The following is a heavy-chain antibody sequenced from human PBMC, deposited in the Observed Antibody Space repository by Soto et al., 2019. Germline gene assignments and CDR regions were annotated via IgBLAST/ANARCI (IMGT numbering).Heavy chain of an antibody. CDR2: ISYDGSNK. J-gene: IGHJ6*02. CDR3: ARDIPGSYSRVLPDYYYGMDV. D-gene: IGHD3-10*01. CDR1: GFTFSSYA. Sequence: GGSLRLSCAASGFTFSSYAMHWVRQAPGKGLEWVAVISYDGSNKYYADSVKGRFTISRDNSKNTLYLQMNSLRAEDTAVYYCARDIPGSYSRVLPDYYYGMDVWGQGTTVTVSS. V-gene: IGHV3-30-3*01.